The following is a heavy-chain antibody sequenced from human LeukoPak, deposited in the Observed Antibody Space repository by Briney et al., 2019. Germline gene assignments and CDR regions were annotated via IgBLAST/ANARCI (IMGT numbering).Heavy chain of an antibody. CDR3: ARGGAARPDY. Sequence: GGSLRLSCAASGFTFSTYGMNWVRQAPGKGLEWVSYINLNSRTIDYADSVRGRFTISRDNAKSSLYLQMNSLRAEDTAVYYCARGGAARPDYWGQGTLVTVSS. J-gene: IGHJ4*02. V-gene: IGHV3-48*01. CDR1: GFTFSTYG. D-gene: IGHD6-6*01. CDR2: INLNSRTI.